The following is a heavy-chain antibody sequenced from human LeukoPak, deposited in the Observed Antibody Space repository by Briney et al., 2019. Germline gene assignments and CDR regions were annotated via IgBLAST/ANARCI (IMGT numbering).Heavy chain of an antibody. CDR2: INPNSGGT. D-gene: IGHD3-22*01. V-gene: IGHV1-2*02. CDR1: GYSENFYG. Sequence: ASVKVSCKTSGYSENFYGITWVRQAPGQGLEWMGWINPNSGGTNYAQKFQDRVTVTRDTSISTAYMELSRLRSDDTAVYYCARGYYDSSDYEYFQHWGQGTLVTVSS. CDR3: ARGYYDSSDYEYFQH. J-gene: IGHJ1*01.